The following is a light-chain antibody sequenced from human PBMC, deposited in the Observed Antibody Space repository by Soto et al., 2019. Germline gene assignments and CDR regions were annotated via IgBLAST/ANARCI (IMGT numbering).Light chain of an antibody. CDR3: QQYNDLPLT. Sequence: EIVMTQSPATLSVSPGERATLSCRASQSIVNNLAWYQQKPGQGPRLLIYGASSRATGLPARFSGSGSGTGFTLTISSLQSEDFAIYYCQQYNDLPLTFVGGTKVEIK. CDR2: GAS. V-gene: IGKV3-15*01. CDR1: QSIVNN. J-gene: IGKJ4*01.